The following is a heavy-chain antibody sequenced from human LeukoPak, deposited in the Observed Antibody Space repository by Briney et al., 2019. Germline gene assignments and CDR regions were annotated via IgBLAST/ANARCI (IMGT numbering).Heavy chain of an antibody. J-gene: IGHJ4*02. CDR1: GASFSSGDQY. V-gene: IGHV4-31*03. CDR3: SRGLDSRKLGY. CDR2: IRPSGTL. Sequence: SETLSLTCTVSGASFSSGDQYWNWIRQSPGKGLEWIRSIRPSGTLYNNPSLESRVTMSMDTSKNQFSLNLNSVTAADTAVYFCSRGLDSRKLGYWGQGTLVTVSS. D-gene: IGHD3-22*01.